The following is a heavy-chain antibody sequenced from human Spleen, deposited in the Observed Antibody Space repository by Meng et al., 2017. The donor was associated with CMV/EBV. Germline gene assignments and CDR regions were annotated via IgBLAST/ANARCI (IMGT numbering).Heavy chain of an antibody. CDR3: AKGRSCSGTRCSLDY. CDR1: GFTFSSTA. CDR2: ITGRGDST. Sequence: GGSLRLSCAASGFTFSSTAMTWVRQAPGKGLEWVSAITGRGDSTFYAASVKGRFTISRDNSENTLYLQMSSLRADDTAVYYCAKGRSCSGTRCSLDYWGQGTLVTVSS. D-gene: IGHD2-2*01. J-gene: IGHJ4*02. V-gene: IGHV3-23*01.